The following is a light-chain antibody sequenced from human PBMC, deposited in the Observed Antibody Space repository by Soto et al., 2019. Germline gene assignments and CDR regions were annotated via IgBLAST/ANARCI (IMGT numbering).Light chain of an antibody. Sequence: SAANLRPSAINIATHSCRTSQSAGTNLAWYQQKPGQAPRLLIHGAFTRATGIPARFSGSGSGTEFTLTISSLQSEDFAVYYCQQHSQGPTWTLAQGTMVDIK. CDR2: GAF. CDR1: QSAGTN. J-gene: IGKJ1*01. V-gene: IGKV3-15*01. CDR3: QQHSQGPTWT.